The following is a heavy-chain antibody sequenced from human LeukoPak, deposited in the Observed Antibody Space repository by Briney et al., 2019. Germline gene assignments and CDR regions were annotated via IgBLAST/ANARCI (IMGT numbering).Heavy chain of an antibody. J-gene: IGHJ4*02. CDR2: ISSSGSTI. Sequence: PGGSLRLSCAASGFTFSDYYMSWIRQAPGKGLEWVSYISSSGSTIYYADSVKGRFTISRDNAKNSLYLQMNSLRAEDTAVYYCARVVRYSSSWYFDYWGQGTLVTVSS. CDR1: GFTFSDYY. V-gene: IGHV3-11*01. D-gene: IGHD6-13*01. CDR3: ARVVRYSSSWYFDY.